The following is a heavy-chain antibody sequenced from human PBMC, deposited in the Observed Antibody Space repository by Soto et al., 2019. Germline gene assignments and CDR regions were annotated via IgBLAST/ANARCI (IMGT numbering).Heavy chain of an antibody. Sequence: LVQSGAEAKKPGTSVKVSCKASGYTFSTSTISWVRQAPGQGLEWVGWIKAYSGSTNYAPKLQGRVTMTTDTSTSTAYLELRSLTSDDTAMYYCAIADYGDDDYWGQGTLVTVSS. D-gene: IGHD4-17*01. V-gene: IGHV1-18*04. CDR2: IKAYSGST. J-gene: IGHJ4*02. CDR3: AIADYGDDDY. CDR1: GYTFSTST.